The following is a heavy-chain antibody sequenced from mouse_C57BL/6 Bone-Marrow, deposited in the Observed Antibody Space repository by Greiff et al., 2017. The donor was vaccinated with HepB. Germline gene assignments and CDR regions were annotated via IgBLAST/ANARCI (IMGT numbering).Heavy chain of an antibody. CDR1: GYTFTDHI. V-gene: IGHV1-11*01. Sequence: LMESGAELASPGASVTLSCKASGYTFTDHIMNWVKKRPGQGLEWIGRIYPVSGETNYNQKFMGKATFSVDRSSSTVYMVLNSLTSEDPAVYYCGRSGDDYDAYAMDYWGQGTSVTVSS. J-gene: IGHJ4*01. CDR2: IYPVSGET. CDR3: GRSGDDYDAYAMDY. D-gene: IGHD2-4*01.